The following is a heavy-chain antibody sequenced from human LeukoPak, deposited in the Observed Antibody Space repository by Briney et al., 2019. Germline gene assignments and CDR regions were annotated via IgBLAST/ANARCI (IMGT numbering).Heavy chain of an antibody. V-gene: IGHV3-21*01. D-gene: IGHD4-23*01. CDR3: ARDALVILASGWFDP. CDR1: GLTFSSYS. CDR2: ISSSSSYI. Sequence: GGSLRLSCAASGLTFSSYSMNWVRQAPGKGLEWVSSISSSSSYIYYADSVKGRFTISRDNAKNSLYLQMNSLRAEDTAVYYCARDALVILASGWFDPWGQGTLVTVSS. J-gene: IGHJ5*02.